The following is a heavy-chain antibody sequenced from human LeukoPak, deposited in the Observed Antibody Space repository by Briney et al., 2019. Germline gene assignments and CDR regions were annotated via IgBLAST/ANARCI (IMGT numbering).Heavy chain of an antibody. CDR2: IYYSGST. CDR3: ARGVRITIFGVVRKEYNWFDP. Sequence: PSEALSLTCTVSGGSISSGGYYWSWIRQHPGKGLEWIGYIYYSGSTYYNPSLKSRVTISVDTSKNQFSLKLSSVTAADTAVYYCARGVRITIFGVVRKEYNWFDPWGQGTLVTVSS. D-gene: IGHD3-3*01. V-gene: IGHV4-31*03. CDR1: GGSISSGGYY. J-gene: IGHJ5*02.